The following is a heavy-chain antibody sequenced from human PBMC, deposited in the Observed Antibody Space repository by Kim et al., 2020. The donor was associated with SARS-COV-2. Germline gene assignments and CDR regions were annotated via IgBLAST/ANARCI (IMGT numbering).Heavy chain of an antibody. J-gene: IGHJ4*02. CDR3: ARQAMTTVTTDY. CDR2: INHSGST. V-gene: IGHV4-34*01. Sequence: AVYGGSFSGYYWSWIRQPPGKGLEWIGEINHSGSTNYNPSLKSRVTISVDTSKNQFSLKLSSVTAADTAVYYCARQAMTTVTTDYWGQGTLAT. D-gene: IGHD4-17*01. CDR1: GGSFSGYY.